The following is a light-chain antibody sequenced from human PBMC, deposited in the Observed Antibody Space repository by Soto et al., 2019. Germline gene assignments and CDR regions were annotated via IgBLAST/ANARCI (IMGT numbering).Light chain of an antibody. V-gene: IGLV2-14*01. CDR2: DAS. Sequence: QSALTQPASVSGSPGQSITIPCTGTSSDIGGYNYVSWYQQFPGKAPKLMIYDASNRPSGVPNRFSASKSGNTASLTISGLKAEDEASYYCSSYTRSSKLVVFAGGTKLTVL. CDR3: SSYTRSSKLVV. J-gene: IGLJ2*01. CDR1: SSDIGGYNY.